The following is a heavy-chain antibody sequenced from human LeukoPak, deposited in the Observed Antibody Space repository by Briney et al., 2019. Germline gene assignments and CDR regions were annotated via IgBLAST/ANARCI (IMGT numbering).Heavy chain of an antibody. J-gene: IGHJ4*02. CDR1: GGTFSSYA. CDR2: IIPIFGTA. D-gene: IGHD4-17*01. Sequence: GASVKVSCKASGGTFSSYAISWVRQAPGQGLEWMGGIIPIFGTANYAQRFQGGVTFTADKSTSTAYMELSSLRSEDTAVYYCAREGVHDYGDYGGIFDYWGQGTLVAVSS. CDR3: AREGVHDYGDYGGIFDY. V-gene: IGHV1-69*06.